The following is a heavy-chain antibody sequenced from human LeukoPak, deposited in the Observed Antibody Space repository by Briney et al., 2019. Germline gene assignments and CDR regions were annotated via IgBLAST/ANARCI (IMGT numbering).Heavy chain of an antibody. Sequence: SETLSLTCTVSGGSISSYYWGWIRQPPGKGLEWIGSIYYTGSTYYNPSLKSRVTVSKDTSKNQFSLKLNSVTAADTSVYYCARVKKVDTSIDYWGQGTLVTVSS. V-gene: IGHV4-39*01. CDR2: IYYTGST. D-gene: IGHD5-18*01. J-gene: IGHJ4*02. CDR3: ARVKKVDTSIDY. CDR1: GGSISSYY.